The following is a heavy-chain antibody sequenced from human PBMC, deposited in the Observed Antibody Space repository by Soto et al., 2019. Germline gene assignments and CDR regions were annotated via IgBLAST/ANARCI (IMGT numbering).Heavy chain of an antibody. D-gene: IGHD3-16*02. CDR2: IFPKFGTT. CDR1: GDTDTNYV. Sequence: QVQLVQSGAEVKKPGSSVKVSCKASGDTDTNYVISWVRQAPGQGLEWMGGIFPKFGTTYSAQKLQDRLMITADESTSTDYMQLSSLRLDDTAVYYCEAEMTFGKLSVVWGQGTTVTVSS. V-gene: IGHV1-69*01. J-gene: IGHJ6*02. CDR3: EAEMTFGKLSVV.